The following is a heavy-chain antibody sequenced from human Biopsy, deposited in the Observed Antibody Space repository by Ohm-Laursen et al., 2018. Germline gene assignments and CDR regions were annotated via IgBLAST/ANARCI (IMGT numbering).Heavy chain of an antibody. CDR3: ARDDAATVIRGLYY. CDR2: IYYSGTT. V-gene: IGHV4-59*01. Sequence: TLSLTCTVSGGSISSYYWNWIRQPPGKGLEWIGYIYYSGTTGYSPSLKSRVTISIDKSKNQFFLKLSSVTAEDTAVYYCARDDAATVIRGLYYWGQGALVTVSS. J-gene: IGHJ4*02. CDR1: GGSISSYY. D-gene: IGHD3-10*01.